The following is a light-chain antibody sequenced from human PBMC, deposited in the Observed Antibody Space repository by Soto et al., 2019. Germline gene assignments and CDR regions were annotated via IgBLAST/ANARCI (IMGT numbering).Light chain of an antibody. V-gene: IGKV3-15*01. J-gene: IGKJ1*01. Sequence: EIVVTQSPATLSVSPGERVTLSCRASQSVSSSLAWYQQRPGQAPRLLIYDTSTRAPGIAARFSGSGSGTEFTLTISSLLSEDVAVYYCQQYVHWPPGTFGQGTTVEIK. CDR2: DTS. CDR1: QSVSSS. CDR3: QQYVHWPPGT.